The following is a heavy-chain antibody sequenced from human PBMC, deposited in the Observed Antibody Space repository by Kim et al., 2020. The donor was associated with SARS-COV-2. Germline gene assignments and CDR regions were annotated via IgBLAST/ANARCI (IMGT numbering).Heavy chain of an antibody. J-gene: IGHJ4*02. Sequence: VKGRFTTSSTNAKNSLYLQMNSLSAEDIAVYYCARDLGYSYGRFDYWGQGTLVTVSS. CDR3: ARDLGYSYGRFDY. D-gene: IGHD5-18*01. V-gene: IGHV3-11*04.